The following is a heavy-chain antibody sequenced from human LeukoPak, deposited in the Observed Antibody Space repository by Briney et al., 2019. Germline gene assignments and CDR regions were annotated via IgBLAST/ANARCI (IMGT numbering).Heavy chain of an antibody. CDR3: ARVGGYSYGPQYYYYYYYYMDV. Sequence: SETLSLTCTVSGGSISSYYWSWIRQPPGKGLEWIGYIYYSGSTNYNPSLKSRVTTSVDTSKNQFSLKLSSVTAADTAVYYCARVGGYSYGPQYYYYYYYYMDVWGKGTTVTVSS. D-gene: IGHD5-18*01. CDR2: IYYSGST. V-gene: IGHV4-59*01. CDR1: GGSISSYY. J-gene: IGHJ6*03.